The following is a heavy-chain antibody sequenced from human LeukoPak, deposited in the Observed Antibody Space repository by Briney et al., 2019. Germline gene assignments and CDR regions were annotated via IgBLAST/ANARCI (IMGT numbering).Heavy chain of an antibody. CDR1: GGSFSGYY. CDR2: INHSGST. D-gene: IGHD2-2*01. J-gene: IGHJ4*02. V-gene: IGHV4-34*01. CDR3: ARERGVYCSSTSCYFFDH. Sequence: PSETLSLTCAVYGGSFSGYYWSWIRQPPGEGLEWIGEINHSGSTNYNPSLKSRVTISVDTSKNQFSLKLSSVTAADTAVYYCARERGVYCSSTSCYFFDHWGQGTLVNVSS.